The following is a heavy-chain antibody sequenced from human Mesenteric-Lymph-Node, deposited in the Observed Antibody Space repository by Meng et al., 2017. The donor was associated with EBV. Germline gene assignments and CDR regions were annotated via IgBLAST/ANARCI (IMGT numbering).Heavy chain of an antibody. J-gene: IGHJ5*02. D-gene: IGHD3-10*01. Sequence: QITLKESGPTVVKPTXTLTMTCTFSGFSLTTSGVGVGWIRQPPGKAPEWLALIYWDDDKRYNPSLQSRVTITKDTSKNQVVLRMTNMDSVDTGTYYCAHRHGSGSYTFDPWGQGTLVTVSS. V-gene: IGHV2-5*02. CDR2: IYWDDDK. CDR1: GFSLTTSGVG. CDR3: AHRHGSGSYTFDP.